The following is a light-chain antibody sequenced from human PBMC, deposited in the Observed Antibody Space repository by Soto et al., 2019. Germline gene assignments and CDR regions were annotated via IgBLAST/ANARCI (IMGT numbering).Light chain of an antibody. J-gene: IGKJ5*01. V-gene: IGKV1-39*01. CDR1: QSISSY. CDR2: AAS. CDR3: QQSCSSPTT. Sequence: DIQMTQSPSSRSASVGDRVTITCRASQSISSYLNWYQQKPGKAPKLLIYAASSLQSGVPSRFSGSGSGTDFTLTVNSLQPEDFATYYCQQSCSSPTTFGQGTRLEIK.